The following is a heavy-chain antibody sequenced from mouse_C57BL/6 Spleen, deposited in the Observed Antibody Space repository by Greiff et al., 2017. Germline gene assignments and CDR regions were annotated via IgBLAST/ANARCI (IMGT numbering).Heavy chain of an antibody. J-gene: IGHJ3*01. Sequence: VKLMESGPELVKPGASVKISCKASGYAFSSSWMNWVKQRPGKGLEWIGRIYPGDGDTNYNGKFKGKATLTADKSSSTAYMQLSSLTSEDSAVYFCARVYYDYDDVSWFAYWGQGTLVTVSA. D-gene: IGHD2-4*01. CDR1: GYAFSSSW. CDR3: ARVYYDYDDVSWFAY. V-gene: IGHV1-82*01. CDR2: IYPGDGDT.